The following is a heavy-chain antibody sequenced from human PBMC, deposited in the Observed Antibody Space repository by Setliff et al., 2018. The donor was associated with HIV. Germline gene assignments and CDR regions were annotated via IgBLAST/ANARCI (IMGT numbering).Heavy chain of an antibody. CDR1: GGSFSGYY. D-gene: IGHD4-17*01. Sequence: PSETLSLTCAVYGGSFSGYYWSWIRQPPGKGLEWIGEINHSGSTNYNPSLKSRVSMSVDTSKNQFSLRLTSVTAADTAVYYCARQITSVTPEMLVVNDAFDVWGQGKMVTVSS. CDR3: ARQITSVTPEMLVVNDAFDV. CDR2: INHSGST. V-gene: IGHV4-34*01. J-gene: IGHJ3*01.